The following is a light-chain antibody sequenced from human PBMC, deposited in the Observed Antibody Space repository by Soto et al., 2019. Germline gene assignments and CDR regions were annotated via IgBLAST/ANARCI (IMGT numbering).Light chain of an antibody. CDR1: QSVRSY. CDR2: DAS. CDR3: QQRSNWPPT. J-gene: IGKJ2*01. Sequence: EIVLTQSPATLSLSPGERATLSCRASQSVRSYLAWYQQNHGQAPRLLISDASNRATSIPAMFSGGGSGTDCTLNISSLEPEDFAVYYCQQRSNWPPTFGQGTKLEIK. V-gene: IGKV3-11*01.